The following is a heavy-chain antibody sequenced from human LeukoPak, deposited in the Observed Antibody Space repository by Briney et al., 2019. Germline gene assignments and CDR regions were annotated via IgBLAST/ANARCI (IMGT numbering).Heavy chain of an antibody. CDR2: ISAYSGNT. Sequence: ASVKVSCKASGYTFTGYYMHWVRQAPGQGLEWMGWISAYSGNTNYAQKLQGRVTMTTDTSASTAYMELRSLRSDDTAVYYCARESYYDFWSGYYGGYYGMDVWGQGTTVTVSS. CDR1: GYTFTGYY. J-gene: IGHJ6*02. V-gene: IGHV1-18*04. D-gene: IGHD3-3*01. CDR3: ARESYYDFWSGYYGGYYGMDV.